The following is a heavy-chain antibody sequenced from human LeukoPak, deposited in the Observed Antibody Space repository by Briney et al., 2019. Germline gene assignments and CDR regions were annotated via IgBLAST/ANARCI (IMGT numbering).Heavy chain of an antibody. D-gene: IGHD2-2*02. V-gene: IGHV3-15*01. CDR1: GFTFSNAW. Sequence: PGGSLRLSCAASGFTFSNAWMSWVRQAPGKGLEWVGRIKTKTDGGTTDYAAPVKGRFTISRDDSRNTLYLQINSLKTEDTAVYYCATDGHDCTTTRCYMSLDYWGQGTLVTVSS. CDR3: ATDGHDCTTTRCYMSLDY. CDR2: IKTKTDGGTT. J-gene: IGHJ4*02.